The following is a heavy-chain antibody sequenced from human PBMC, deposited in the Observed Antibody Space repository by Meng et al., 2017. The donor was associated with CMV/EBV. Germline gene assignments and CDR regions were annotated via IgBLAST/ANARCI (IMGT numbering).Heavy chain of an antibody. CDR3: ARDGVAGIDY. CDR1: GFTFSSYA. CDR2: ISYDGSNK. Sequence: GESLKISCAASGFTFSSYAMHWVRQAPGKGLEWVAVISYDGSNKYYADSVKGRFTISRDNSKNTLYLQMNSLRAEDTAVYYCARDGVAGIDYWGQGTLVTVSS. J-gene: IGHJ4*02. V-gene: IGHV3-30*14. D-gene: IGHD6-19*01.